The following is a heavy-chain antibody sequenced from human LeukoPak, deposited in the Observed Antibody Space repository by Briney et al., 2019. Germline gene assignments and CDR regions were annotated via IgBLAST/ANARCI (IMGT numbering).Heavy chain of an antibody. Sequence: GASVKVSCKASGYTFTDYYMHWVRQAPGQGLEWMGWINPNSGDTNYAQKFQGRVTMTRDTSITTAYMELSSLRSDDTAVYYCAREGGVSAAVNFDYWGQGTLVTVSS. V-gene: IGHV1-2*02. CDR3: AREGGVSAAVNFDY. J-gene: IGHJ4*02. CDR1: GYTFTDYY. CDR2: INPNSGDT. D-gene: IGHD6-13*01.